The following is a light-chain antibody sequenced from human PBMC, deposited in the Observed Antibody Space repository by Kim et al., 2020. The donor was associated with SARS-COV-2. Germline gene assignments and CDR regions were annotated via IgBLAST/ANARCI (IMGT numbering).Light chain of an antibody. Sequence: PASISCRSSQSLLQSNGYYYLDWYLQKPGQSPQLLIYLSSHRASGVPDRFSGSGSGTDFTLKISRVEAEDVGVYYCMQALQSPRTFGQGTKVEIK. V-gene: IGKV2-28*01. J-gene: IGKJ1*01. CDR3: MQALQSPRT. CDR2: LSS. CDR1: QSLLQSNGYYY.